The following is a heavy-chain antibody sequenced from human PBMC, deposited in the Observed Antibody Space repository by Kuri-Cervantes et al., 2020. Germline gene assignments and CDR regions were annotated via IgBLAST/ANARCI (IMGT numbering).Heavy chain of an antibody. D-gene: IGHD3-10*01. Sequence: GESLKISCAASGFTFSSYSMNWVRQAPGKGLEWVSYISSSGSTIYYADSVKGRFTISRDNAKNSLYLQMNSLRAEDTAVYYCARVYRNDYGSGPRGTFDPWGQGTLVTVSS. CDR3: ARVYRNDYGSGPRGTFDP. CDR1: GFTFSSYS. J-gene: IGHJ5*02. V-gene: IGHV3-48*04. CDR2: ISSSGSTI.